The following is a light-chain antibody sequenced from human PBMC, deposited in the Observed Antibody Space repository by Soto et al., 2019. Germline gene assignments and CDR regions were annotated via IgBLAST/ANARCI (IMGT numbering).Light chain of an antibody. J-gene: IGKJ2*01. CDR1: QSLLHSNGYNY. Sequence: DIVMTQSPLSLPVTPGEPASISCRSSQSLLHSNGYNYFDWYLQKPGQSPQLLIYLGSNRASGVPYRFSGSGSGTDFTLKISRVEAEDVGVYYCMQALQTPRTFGQGTKLEIK. V-gene: IGKV2-28*01. CDR2: LGS. CDR3: MQALQTPRT.